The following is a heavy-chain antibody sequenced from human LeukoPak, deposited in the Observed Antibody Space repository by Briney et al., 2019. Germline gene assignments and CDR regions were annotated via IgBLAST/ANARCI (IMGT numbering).Heavy chain of an antibody. Sequence: PSETLSLTCAAPGGSFSGYYWHWLRQPPGKGLPWIGEINHSGSTNYNPSLKSRVTISVDTSKNQFSLKLSSVTAADPAVDYCARGSYDYGSGSYYWFEPWGQRTLVTVSS. CDR1: GGSFSGYY. V-gene: IGHV4-34*01. J-gene: IGHJ5*02. D-gene: IGHD3-10*01. CDR3: ARGSYDYGSGSYYWFEP. CDR2: INHSGST.